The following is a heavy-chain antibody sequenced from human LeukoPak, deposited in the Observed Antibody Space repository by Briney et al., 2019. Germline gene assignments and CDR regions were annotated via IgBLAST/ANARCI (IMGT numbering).Heavy chain of an antibody. CDR2: IYYSGST. D-gene: IGHD5-18*01. CDR3: ARDRYSYGLFDY. CDR1: GGSISSYY. Sequence: PSETLSLTCTVSGGSISSYYWSWIRQPPGKGLEWIGYIYYSGSTNYNPSLKSRVTILVDTSKNQFSLKLSSVTAADTAVYYCARDRYSYGLFDYWGQGTLVTVSS. V-gene: IGHV4-59*01. J-gene: IGHJ4*02.